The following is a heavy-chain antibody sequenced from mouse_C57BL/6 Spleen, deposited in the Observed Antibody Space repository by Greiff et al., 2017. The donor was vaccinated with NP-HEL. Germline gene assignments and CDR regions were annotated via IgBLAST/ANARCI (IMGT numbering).Heavy chain of an antibody. Sequence: EVQLQQSGPELVKPGASVKIPCKASGYTFTDYNMDWVKQSHGKSLEWIGDINPNNGGTIYNQKFKGKATLTVDKSSSTAYMELRSLTSEDTAVYYSARSPRRNYAMDDWGQGTSVTVSS. V-gene: IGHV1-18*01. CDR3: ARSPRRNYAMDD. CDR1: GYTFTDYN. J-gene: IGHJ4*01. CDR2: INPNNGGT. D-gene: IGHD2-12*01.